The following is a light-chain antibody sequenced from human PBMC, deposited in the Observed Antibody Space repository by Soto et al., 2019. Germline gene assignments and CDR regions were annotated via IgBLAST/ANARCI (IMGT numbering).Light chain of an antibody. CDR1: QSISSY. CDR2: AAS. J-gene: IGKJ2*01. V-gene: IGKV1-39*01. Sequence: DIQMTQSPSSLSASVGDRVTITCRAGQSISSYLNWYQQKPGKAPKLLIYAASSLQSGVPSRFSGSGSGTDFTLTISSLQPEDFATFYCQQSYSTPASTFGQGTKLEIQ. CDR3: QQSYSTPAST.